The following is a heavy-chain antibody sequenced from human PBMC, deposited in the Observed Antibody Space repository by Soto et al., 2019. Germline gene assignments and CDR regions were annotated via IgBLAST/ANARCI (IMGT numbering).Heavy chain of an antibody. J-gene: IGHJ6*02. CDR2: INSDGSST. CDR3: ARDIVVVPAAMEWGGWDYYYYGMDV. Sequence: GGSLRLSCAASGFTFSSYWMHWVRQAPGKGLVWVSRINSDGSSTSYADSVKGRFTISRDNAKNTLYLQMNSLRAEDTAVYYCARDIVVVPAAMEWGGWDYYYYGMDVWGQGTTVTVSS. CDR1: GFTFSSYW. D-gene: IGHD2-2*01. V-gene: IGHV3-74*01.